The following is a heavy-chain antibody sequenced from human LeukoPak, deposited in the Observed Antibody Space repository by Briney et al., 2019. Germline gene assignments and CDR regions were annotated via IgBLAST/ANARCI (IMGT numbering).Heavy chain of an antibody. CDR1: GFTFSSYW. J-gene: IGHJ4*02. V-gene: IGHV3-74*01. CDR3: ASMSYDSSGYYPVDY. D-gene: IGHD3-22*01. CDR2: INSDGSST. Sequence: GGSLRLSCAASGFTFSSYWMHWVRQAPGKGLVWVSRINSDGSSTSYADSVKGRFTISRDNAKNTLYLQMNSLRAEDTAVYYCASMSYDSSGYYPVDYWGQGTLVTVSS.